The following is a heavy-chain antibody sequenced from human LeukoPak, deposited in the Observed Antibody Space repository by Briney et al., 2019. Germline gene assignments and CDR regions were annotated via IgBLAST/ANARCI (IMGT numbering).Heavy chain of an antibody. J-gene: IGHJ4*02. CDR1: GITISGSW. V-gene: IGHV3-74*01. Sequence: GGSLLLSCAASGITISGSWMHWVRQAPGKGLVWVARIKHDGSRTSYADSVKGRFTVSRDNAKNTLYLQMNSLRAEYTAMYYCTRSDYGDYWGQGTLVTVSS. CDR2: IKHDGSRT. CDR3: TRSDYGDY.